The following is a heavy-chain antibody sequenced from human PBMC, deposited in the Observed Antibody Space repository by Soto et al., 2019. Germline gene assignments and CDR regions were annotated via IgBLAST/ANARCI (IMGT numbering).Heavy chain of an antibody. D-gene: IGHD2-2*01. Sequence: PGGSLRLSCAASGFTFDDYAMHWVRQAPGKGLEWVSGISWNSGSIGYADSVKGRFTISRDNAKNSLYLQMNSLRAEDTALYYCAKDIGYCSSTSCSPDFGVVEGYYYYGMDVWGQGTTVTVSS. CDR1: GFTFDDYA. V-gene: IGHV3-9*01. CDR3: AKDIGYCSSTSCSPDFGVVEGYYYYGMDV. CDR2: ISWNSGSI. J-gene: IGHJ6*02.